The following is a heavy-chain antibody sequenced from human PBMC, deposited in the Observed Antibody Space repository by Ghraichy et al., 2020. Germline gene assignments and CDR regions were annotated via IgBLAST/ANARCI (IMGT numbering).Heavy chain of an antibody. CDR1: GFTFSSYG. Sequence: GESLNISCAASGFTFSSYGMHWVRQAPGKGLEWVAVIWYDGSNKYYADSVKGRFTISRDNSKNTLYLQMNSLRAEDTAVYYCARDYYDILTGYPSRYMDVWGKGTTVTVSS. CDR2: IWYDGSNK. J-gene: IGHJ6*03. D-gene: IGHD3-9*01. V-gene: IGHV3-33*01. CDR3: ARDYYDILTGYPSRYMDV.